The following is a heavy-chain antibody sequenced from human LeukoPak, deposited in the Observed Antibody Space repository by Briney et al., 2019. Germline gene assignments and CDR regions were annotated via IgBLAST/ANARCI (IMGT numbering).Heavy chain of an antibody. CDR3: AKGSGSGWYGWFAP. CDR2: IEASGGAT. CDR1: GFTFSAYA. J-gene: IGHJ5*02. V-gene: IGHV3-23*01. Sequence: GESLRLSCAASGFTFSAYAMYWVCQAPGKGLEWVSSIEASGGATYYADSVKGRFTISRDNSKNTFYLQMNSLRAEDTAVYYCAKGSGSGWYGWFAPWGQGTLVTVSS. D-gene: IGHD6-19*01.